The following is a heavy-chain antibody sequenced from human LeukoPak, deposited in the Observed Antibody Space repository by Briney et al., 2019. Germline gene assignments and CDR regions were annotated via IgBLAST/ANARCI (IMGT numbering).Heavy chain of an antibody. Sequence: GGSLRLSCAASGFTFSTYAMHWVRQAPGKGLEWVAVISYDGSNKYFVDSVKGRFTISRDNSKNTLNLQMNSLRAEDTAVYYCARTIFGVVIMGDAFDIWGQGTLVTVSS. CDR3: ARTIFGVVIMGDAFDI. J-gene: IGHJ3*02. D-gene: IGHD3-3*01. CDR1: GFTFSTYA. V-gene: IGHV3-30-3*01. CDR2: ISYDGSNK.